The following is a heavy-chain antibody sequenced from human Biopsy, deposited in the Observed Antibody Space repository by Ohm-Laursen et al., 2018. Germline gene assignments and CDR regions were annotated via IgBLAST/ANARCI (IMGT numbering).Heavy chain of an antibody. CDR2: ISSDGSSQ. V-gene: IGHV3-30*18. Sequence: SLRLSCAASGFTFTSYAIHWVRQAPGRGLEWVALISSDGSSQYYADSVKGRFTVSRVNSKNTVYLQMNSLSADDTAIYSCVKDGGQTAPYSFDVWGQGTMVTVSS. D-gene: IGHD3-16*01. CDR1: GFTFTSYA. J-gene: IGHJ3*01. CDR3: VKDGGQTAPYSFDV.